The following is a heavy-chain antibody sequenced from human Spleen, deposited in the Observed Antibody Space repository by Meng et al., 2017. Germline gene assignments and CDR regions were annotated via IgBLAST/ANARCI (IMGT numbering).Heavy chain of an antibody. J-gene: IGHJ4*02. CDR3: ARGPTTVAHDFDY. CDR1: GGSVSDYY. D-gene: IGHD4-11*01. Sequence: QVQLQQWGVGLLKPSETLSLTCVGSGGSVSDYYWSWTRPPPGKGLEWIGEINHRGNTNYNSFLESRVTISVDTSQNSLSLKLSSVTAADSAVYYCARGPTTVAHDFDYWGQGTLVTVSS. V-gene: IGHV4-34*01. CDR2: INHRGNT.